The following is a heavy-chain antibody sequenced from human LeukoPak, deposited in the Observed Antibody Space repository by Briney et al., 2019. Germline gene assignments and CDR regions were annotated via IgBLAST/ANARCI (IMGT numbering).Heavy chain of an antibody. CDR3: ARVREMATLDFDY. Sequence: SVKVSCKASGGTFSSYAISWVRQAPGQGLEWTGGIIPIFGTANYAQKFQGRVTITADESTSTAYMELSGLRSEDTAVYYCARVREMATLDFDYWGQGTLVTVSS. D-gene: IGHD5-24*01. J-gene: IGHJ4*02. CDR1: GGTFSSYA. V-gene: IGHV1-69*13. CDR2: IIPIFGTA.